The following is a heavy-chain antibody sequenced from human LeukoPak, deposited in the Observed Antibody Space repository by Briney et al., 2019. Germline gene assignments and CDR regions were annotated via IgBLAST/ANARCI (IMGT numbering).Heavy chain of an antibody. CDR3: AKTRRTTMVRGAKGWFDP. V-gene: IGHV3-23*01. D-gene: IGHD3-10*01. J-gene: IGHJ5*02. CDR1: GFTFSSYA. Sequence: GGSLRLSCAASGFTFSSYAMSWVRQAPGKGLEWVSAISGSGGSTYYADSVKGRFTISRDNSKNTLYLQMNSLRAEDTAVYYSAKTRRTTMVRGAKGWFDPWGQGTLVTVSS. CDR2: ISGSGGST.